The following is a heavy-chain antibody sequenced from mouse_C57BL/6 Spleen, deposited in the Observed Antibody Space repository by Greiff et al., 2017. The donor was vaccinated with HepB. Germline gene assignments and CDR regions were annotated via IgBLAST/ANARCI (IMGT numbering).Heavy chain of an antibody. Sequence: QVQLKESGAELARPGASVKLSCKASGYTFTSYGISWVKQRTGQGLEWIGEIYPRSGNTYYNEKFKGKATLTADKSSSTAYMELRSLTSEDSAVYFCAREDYDGRGYFDYWGQGTTLTVSS. CDR2: IYPRSGNT. CDR3: AREDYDGRGYFDY. CDR1: GYTFTSYG. V-gene: IGHV1-81*01. D-gene: IGHD1-1*01. J-gene: IGHJ2*01.